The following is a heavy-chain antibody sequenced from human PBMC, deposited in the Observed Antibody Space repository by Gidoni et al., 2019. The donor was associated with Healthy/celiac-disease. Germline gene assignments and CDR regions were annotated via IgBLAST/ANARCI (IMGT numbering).Heavy chain of an antibody. CDR1: GGSISSSTSY. D-gene: IGHD3-22*01. CDR2: IYYSGST. V-gene: IGHV4-39*01. J-gene: IGHJ5*02. Sequence: QLQLQESGPGLVTPSETLSLPCTVSGGSISSSTSYWGWIRQPPGKGLEWIGSIYYSGSTYYNPSLKSRVTISVDTSKNQFSLKLSSVTAADTAVYYCARHPNYYDSSGYYRLIWFDPWGQGTLVTVSS. CDR3: ARHPNYYDSSGYYRLIWFDP.